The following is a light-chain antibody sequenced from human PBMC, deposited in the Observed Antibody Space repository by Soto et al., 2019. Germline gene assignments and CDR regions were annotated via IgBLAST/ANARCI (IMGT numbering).Light chain of an antibody. V-gene: IGKV4-1*01. CDR2: WAS. Sequence: IVMTQSPDSLAVSLGERATINCKSSQSVLYSSNNKNYLAWYQQKPGQPPKLLIYWASTRESGVPDRFSGSGSGTDFPLTISSLQAEDVAVYYCQQFYSSWTFGQGTKVEIK. J-gene: IGKJ1*01. CDR1: QSVLYSSNNKNY. CDR3: QQFYSSWT.